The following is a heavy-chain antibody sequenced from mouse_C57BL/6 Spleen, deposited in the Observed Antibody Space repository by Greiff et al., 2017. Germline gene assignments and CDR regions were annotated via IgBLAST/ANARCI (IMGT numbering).Heavy chain of an antibody. J-gene: IGHJ1*03. V-gene: IGHV1-26*01. Sequence: VQLQQSGPELVKPGASVKISCKASGYTFTDYYMHWVKQSHGKSLEWVGDINPNNGGTSYNQKFKGKATMTVDKSSSTAYMELRSLTSDDAAVYFCARSGRNCEYFDVWGTGTTVTDSA. D-gene: IGHD3-2*02. CDR1: GYTFTDYY. CDR2: INPNNGGT. CDR3: ARSGRNCEYFDV.